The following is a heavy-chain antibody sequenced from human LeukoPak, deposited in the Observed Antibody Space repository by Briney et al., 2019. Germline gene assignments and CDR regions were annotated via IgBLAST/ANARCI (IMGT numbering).Heavy chain of an antibody. CDR1: GGSISSYY. CDR3: ARGRSSPRY. V-gene: IGHV4-59*12. Sequence: SETLSLTCTVSGGSISSYYWSWVRQPPGKGLEWIGYIYYSGSTYYNPSLKSRVAISVDTSKNQFSLKLSSVTAADTAVYYCARGRSSPRYWGQGTLVTVSS. D-gene: IGHD6-13*01. CDR2: IYYSGST. J-gene: IGHJ4*02.